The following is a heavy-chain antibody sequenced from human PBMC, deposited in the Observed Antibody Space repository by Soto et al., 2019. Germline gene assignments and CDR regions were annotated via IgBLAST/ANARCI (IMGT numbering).Heavy chain of an antibody. CDR1: GYIFTAYG. J-gene: IGHJ4*02. Sequence: SVKVSCKTSGYIFTAYGLAWLRQAPGQRPEWMGWVSTNDDRTNYAQKFQGRVTMTTDRSTTTTSMELRSLRPDDTAVYYCARELNTESSAYYSFAFWGQGTLVTVSS. CDR3: ARELNTESSAYYSFAF. CDR2: VSTNDDRT. V-gene: IGHV1-18*01. D-gene: IGHD3-22*01.